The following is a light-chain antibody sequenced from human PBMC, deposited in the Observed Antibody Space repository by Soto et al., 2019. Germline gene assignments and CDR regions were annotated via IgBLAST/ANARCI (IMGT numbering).Light chain of an antibody. CDR3: QQYNSYSWT. CDR1: QGIRND. Sequence: IPMTQSPSSLSASGGDRGTLACRASQGIRNDLGWYQQKPGKAPKLLIYAASSLQSGVPSRFSGSGSGTEFTLTISSLQPDDFATYYCQQYNSYSWTFGQGTKVDI. V-gene: IGKV1-17*01. CDR2: AAS. J-gene: IGKJ1*01.